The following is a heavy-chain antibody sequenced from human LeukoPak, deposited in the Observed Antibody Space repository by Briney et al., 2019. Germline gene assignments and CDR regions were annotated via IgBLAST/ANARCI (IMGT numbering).Heavy chain of an antibody. J-gene: IGHJ3*02. CDR3: ARLGLRAVAHDAFDI. V-gene: IGHV3-21*01. CDR1: DFTFIYYS. D-gene: IGHD6-19*01. Sequence: GGSLRLSCAPSDFTFIYYSMNWVRQAPGRGLEWVSSISTGSSYIYYADSVKGRFIISRDNAKNSLYLQMNSLRAEVTAIYYCARLGLRAVAHDAFDIWGQGTLVTVSS. CDR2: ISTGSSYI.